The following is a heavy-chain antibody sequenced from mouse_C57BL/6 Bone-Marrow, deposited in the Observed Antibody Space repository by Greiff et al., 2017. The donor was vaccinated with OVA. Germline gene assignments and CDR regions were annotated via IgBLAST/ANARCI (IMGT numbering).Heavy chain of an antibody. CDR2: IYPGSGST. CDR3: ARGVIITTAFDY. Sequence: VQLQQPGAELVKPGASVKMSCKASGYTFTSYWITWVKQRPGQGLEWIGHIYPGSGSTNYNEKFKSKATLTVDTSSSTAYMQLSSLTSEDSAVYSCARGVIITTAFDYWGQGTTLTVSS. V-gene: IGHV1-55*01. D-gene: IGHD1-2*01. J-gene: IGHJ2*01. CDR1: GYTFTSYW.